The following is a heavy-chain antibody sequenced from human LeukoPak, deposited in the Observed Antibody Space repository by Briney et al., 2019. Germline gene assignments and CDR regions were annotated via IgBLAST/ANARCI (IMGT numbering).Heavy chain of an antibody. Sequence: SETLSLTCTVSGGSISSSSYYWGWIRQPPGKGLEWIGSIYYSGSTYYNPSLKSGVTISVDTSKNQFSLKLSSVTAADTAVYYCARDYDILTGYYGFPFFDYWGQGTLVTVSS. D-gene: IGHD3-9*01. CDR1: GGSISSSSYY. V-gene: IGHV4-39*07. CDR2: IYYSGST. CDR3: ARDYDILTGYYGFPFFDY. J-gene: IGHJ4*02.